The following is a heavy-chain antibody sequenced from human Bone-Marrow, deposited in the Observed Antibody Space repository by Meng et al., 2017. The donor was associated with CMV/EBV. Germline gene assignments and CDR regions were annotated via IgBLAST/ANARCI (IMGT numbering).Heavy chain of an antibody. CDR1: GGTSSSYA. CDR2: IIPIFGTA. Sequence: SVKVSCKASGGTSSSYAISWVRQAPGQGLEWMGGIIPIFGTANYAQKFQGRVTITTDESTSTAYMELSSLRSEDTAVYYCARDAIAAHSWWFDPWGQGTLVTVSS. V-gene: IGHV1-69*05. J-gene: IGHJ5*02. D-gene: IGHD6-6*01. CDR3: ARDAIAAHSWWFDP.